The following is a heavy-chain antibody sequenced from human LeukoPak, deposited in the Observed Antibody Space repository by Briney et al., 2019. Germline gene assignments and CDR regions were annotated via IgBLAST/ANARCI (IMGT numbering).Heavy chain of an antibody. CDR2: ISPDGFST. V-gene: IGHV3-74*01. CDR3: VRGGYYYDSSGLNY. Sequence: GGSLRLSCAASGFTFSNYWMHWVRQAPGKGLVWASRISPDGFSTSYADYVKGRLTISRDNAKNTLYLQMNSLRAEDTAVYCCVRGGYYYDSSGLNYWGQGTLVTVSS. J-gene: IGHJ4*02. D-gene: IGHD3-22*01. CDR1: GFTFSNYW.